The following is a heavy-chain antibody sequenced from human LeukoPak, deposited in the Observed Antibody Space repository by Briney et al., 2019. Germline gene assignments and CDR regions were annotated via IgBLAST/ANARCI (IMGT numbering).Heavy chain of an antibody. V-gene: IGHV1-3*01. CDR2: INAGNGNT. J-gene: IGHJ4*02. CDR1: GNTFTSYA. Sequence: ASVKVSCKASGNTFTSYAMHWERQAPGQRLEWMGWINAGNGNTKYSQKFQGRVTITRDTSASTAYMELSSLRSEDTAVYYCARGRRRGLVVVITGGYFDYWGQGTLVTVSS. D-gene: IGHD3-22*01. CDR3: ARGRRRGLVVVITGGYFDY.